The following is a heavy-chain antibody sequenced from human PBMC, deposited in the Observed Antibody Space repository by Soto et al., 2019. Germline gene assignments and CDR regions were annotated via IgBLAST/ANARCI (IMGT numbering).Heavy chain of an antibody. CDR2: ISYDGSNK. D-gene: IGHD6-6*01. CDR3: AYSSSGAYGMDV. CDR1: GFTFSSYA. Sequence: GGSLRLSCAASGFTFSSYAMHWVRQAPGKGLEWVAVISYDGSNKYYADSVKGRFTISRDNSKNTLYLQMNSLRAEDTAVYYCAYSSSGAYGMDVRGQGTTVTVSS. J-gene: IGHJ6*02. V-gene: IGHV3-30-3*01.